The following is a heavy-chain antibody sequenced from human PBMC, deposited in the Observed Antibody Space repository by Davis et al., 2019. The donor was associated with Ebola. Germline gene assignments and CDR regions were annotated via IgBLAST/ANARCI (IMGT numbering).Heavy chain of an antibody. CDR3: ARGRGSYLTYFDY. Sequence: MPSETLSLTCAVYGGTFSGYYWSWIRQPPGKGLEWIGEINHGGRTNYNPSLKSRVTISEDTSKNQFSLKLTSVTAADTAIYYCARGRGSYLTYFDYWGQGTLVTVSS. CDR2: INHGGRT. D-gene: IGHD3-10*01. CDR1: GGTFSGYY. J-gene: IGHJ4*02. V-gene: IGHV4-34*01.